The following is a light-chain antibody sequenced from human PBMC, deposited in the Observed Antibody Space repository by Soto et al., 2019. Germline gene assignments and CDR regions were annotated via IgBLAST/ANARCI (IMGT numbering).Light chain of an antibody. CDR3: QQYNDKWT. CDR1: QSISSW. J-gene: IGKJ1*01. Sequence: LQMSHSPSPLSASLGDRGTITFRASQSISSWLAWYQQKPGEAPNLLIYKASSLQSGVPSRFSGSGSGTEFTLTISSLQPDDCGTYYCQQYNDKWTFGQGTKV. V-gene: IGKV1-5*03. CDR2: KAS.